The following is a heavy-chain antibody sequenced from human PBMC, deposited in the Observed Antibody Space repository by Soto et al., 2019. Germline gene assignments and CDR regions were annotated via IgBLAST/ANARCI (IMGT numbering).Heavy chain of an antibody. D-gene: IGHD3-22*01. V-gene: IGHV2-70*01. Sequence: ESGTTRVNPTQTLTLTCTFSGFSLSTSGMFVSCIRQPPGKALEWLALIDWDDDKYYSTSLKTRLTISKDTYKNQVVLTMTNMDPVVNAKYCCARMVKTVTMMVVVNVGFDIWGHGIMETVSS. J-gene: IGHJ3*02. CDR2: IDWDDDK. CDR1: GFSLSTSGMF. CDR3: ARMVKTVTMMVVVNVGFDI.